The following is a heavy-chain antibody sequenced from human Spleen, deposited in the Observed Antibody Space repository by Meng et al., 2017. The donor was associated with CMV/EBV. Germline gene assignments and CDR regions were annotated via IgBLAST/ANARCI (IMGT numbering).Heavy chain of an antibody. CDR2: ISGSGGST. D-gene: IGHD3-10*01. J-gene: IGHJ4*02. V-gene: IGHV3-23*01. Sequence: GESLKISCAASGFTFSSYAMSWVRQAPGKGLEWVSGISGSGGSTYYADSVKGRFTISRDSSKNTLYLQMNSLRAEDTALYYCAKMRDYNNSPFDHWGPGTLVTVSS. CDR3: AKMRDYNNSPFDH. CDR1: GFTFSSYA.